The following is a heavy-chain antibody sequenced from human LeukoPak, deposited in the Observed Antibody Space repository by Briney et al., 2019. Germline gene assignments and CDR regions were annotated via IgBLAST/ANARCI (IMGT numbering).Heavy chain of an antibody. CDR2: ISAYNGNT. J-gene: IGHJ5*02. V-gene: IGHV1-18*04. CDR3: AREPKNRWFDP. Sequence: GASVKVSCKASGYTFTSYGISWVRQAPGQGLEWMGWISAYNGNTNYAQKLQGRVTMTTDTSTSTAYMELRSMRSDDTAVYCCAREPKNRWFDPWGEGTLVTVSS. CDR1: GYTFTSYG.